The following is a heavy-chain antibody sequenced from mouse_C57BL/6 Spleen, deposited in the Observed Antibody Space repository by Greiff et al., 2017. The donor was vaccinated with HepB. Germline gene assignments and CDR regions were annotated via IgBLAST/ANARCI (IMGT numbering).Heavy chain of an antibody. D-gene: IGHD2-4*01. V-gene: IGHV8-12*01. CDR1: GFSLSTSGMG. J-gene: IGHJ1*03. Sequence: QVTLKESGPGILQSSQTLSLTCSFSGFSLSTSGMGVSWIRQPSGKGLEWLAHIYWDDDKRYNPSLKSRLTISKDTSRNQVFLKITSVDTADTATYYCARRRDYEGYWYFDVWGTGTTVTVSS. CDR3: ARRRDYEGYWYFDV. CDR2: IYWDDDK.